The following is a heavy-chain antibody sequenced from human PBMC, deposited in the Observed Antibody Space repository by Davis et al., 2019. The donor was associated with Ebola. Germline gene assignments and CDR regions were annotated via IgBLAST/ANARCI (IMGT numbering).Heavy chain of an antibody. Sequence: SETLSLTCTVSGGSISSSSYYWGWIRQPPGKGLEWIGSIYYSGSTYYNPSLKSRVTISVDTSKNQFSLKLSSVTAADTAVYYCATQGVVPAAIGHHWPLVNWFDPWGQGTLVTVSS. D-gene: IGHD2-2*02. CDR3: ATQGVVPAAIGHHWPLVNWFDP. CDR2: IYYSGST. CDR1: GGSISSSSYY. V-gene: IGHV4-39*07. J-gene: IGHJ5*02.